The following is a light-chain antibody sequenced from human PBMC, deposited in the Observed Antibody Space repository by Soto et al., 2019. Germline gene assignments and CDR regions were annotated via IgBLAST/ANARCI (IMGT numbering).Light chain of an antibody. CDR1: QRVSSY. Sequence: IVMTQSPATLSVSPGESATLSCRASQRVSSYLFWYEQKPGQAPRVLMXDASDTVTGIPARFSGSGAGTDFTLTISSREPEDCAVYYCQQRSKWFTFGQGTHWRL. CDR2: DAS. J-gene: IGKJ5*01. CDR3: QQRSKWFT. V-gene: IGKV3D-11*01.